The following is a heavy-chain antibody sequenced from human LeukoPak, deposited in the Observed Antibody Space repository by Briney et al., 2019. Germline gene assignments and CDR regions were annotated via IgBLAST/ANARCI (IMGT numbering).Heavy chain of an antibody. J-gene: IGHJ4*02. CDR2: IYYSGST. V-gene: IGHV4-31*03. CDR1: GGSISSGGYY. Sequence: EPSETLSLTCTVSGGSISSGGYYWSWIRQHPGKGLEWIGYIYYSGSTYCNPSLKSRVTISVDTSKNQFSLKLSSVTAADTAVYYCARDQIGGFGGYWGQGTLVTVSS. D-gene: IGHD3-10*01. CDR3: ARDQIGGFGGY.